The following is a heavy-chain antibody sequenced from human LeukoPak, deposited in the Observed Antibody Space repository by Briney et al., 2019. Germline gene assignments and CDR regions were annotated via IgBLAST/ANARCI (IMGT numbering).Heavy chain of an antibody. D-gene: IGHD6-19*01. Sequence: PGGSLRLSCAASGFTFSSCAKSWVRQAPGKGLEWVSGISGGGGGTNYADSVKGRFTISRDNPKNTLYLEMNHLRVEDTAVYYCAKDRWEQWLGVSYYDYGMDVWGKGTTVTVSS. CDR3: AKDRWEQWLGVSYYDYGMDV. V-gene: IGHV3-23*01. J-gene: IGHJ6*04. CDR2: ISGGGGGT. CDR1: GFTFSSCA.